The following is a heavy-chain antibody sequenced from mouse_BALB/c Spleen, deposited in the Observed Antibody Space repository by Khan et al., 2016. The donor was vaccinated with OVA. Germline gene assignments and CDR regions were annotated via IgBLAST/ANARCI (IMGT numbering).Heavy chain of an antibody. Sequence: EVQLQESGPGLVKPSQSLSLTCTVTGYSITSGYAWNWIRQFPGNKLEWMGYTSYSGGTSYNPSLKSRISITRDTSKNQFFLQLNSVTTEDTATYYCARGNYYGYYFDYWGQGTPRTVSS. D-gene: IGHD1-1*01. J-gene: IGHJ2*01. CDR1: GYSITSGYA. CDR2: TSYSGGT. CDR3: ARGNYYGYYFDY. V-gene: IGHV3-2*02.